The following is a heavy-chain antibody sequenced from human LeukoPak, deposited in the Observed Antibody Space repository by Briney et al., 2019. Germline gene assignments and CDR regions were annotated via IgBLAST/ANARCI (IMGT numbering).Heavy chain of an antibody. Sequence: GGSLRLSWAASGFIVSENYMSWVRQAPGKGPEWVSTVYSGGLTFYADPVKGRITISRDNSKNTLYLQMSSLRAEDAAVYYCVRDRWPGLGDFWGQGTTVTVSS. V-gene: IGHV3-66*01. CDR1: GFIVSENY. J-gene: IGHJ6*02. CDR3: VRDRWPGLGDF. D-gene: IGHD6-19*01. CDR2: VYSGGLT.